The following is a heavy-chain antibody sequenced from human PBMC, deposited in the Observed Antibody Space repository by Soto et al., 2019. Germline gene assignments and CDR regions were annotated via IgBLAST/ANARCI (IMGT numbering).Heavy chain of an antibody. CDR2: IYWDDDT. J-gene: IGHJ4*02. CDR1: GFSLSTYGVG. V-gene: IGHV2-5*02. CDR3: AHRPGFSMSFDY. D-gene: IGHD3-10*02. Sequence: GSGPTLVNPTQTLTLSCNFYGFSLSTYGVGVGWIRQPPGKALEWLALIYWDDDTRFSPSLNSRLAITKDTPKSQVVLTMTHMDPVDTATSYCAHRPGFSMSFDYLGPGSLVTVSS.